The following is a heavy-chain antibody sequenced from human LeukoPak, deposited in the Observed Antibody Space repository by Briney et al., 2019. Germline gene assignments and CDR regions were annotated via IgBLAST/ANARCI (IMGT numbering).Heavy chain of an antibody. CDR1: GFTFSSYA. Sequence: GGSLRLSCAASGFTFSSYAMSWVRQAPGKGLEWVSAISGSGGSTYYADSVKGRFTISRDNSKNTLYLQMNSLRAEDTAVYYCAKAPTPPIEWELGGVDYWGQGTLVTVSS. J-gene: IGHJ4*02. D-gene: IGHD1-26*01. CDR3: AKAPTPPIEWELGGVDY. V-gene: IGHV3-23*01. CDR2: ISGSGGST.